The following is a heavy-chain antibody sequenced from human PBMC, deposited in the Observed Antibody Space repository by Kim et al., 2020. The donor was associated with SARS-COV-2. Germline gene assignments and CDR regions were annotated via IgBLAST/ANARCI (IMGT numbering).Heavy chain of an antibody. D-gene: IGHD3-9*01. CDR2: MIPMFGTT. Sequence: SVKVSCKAAGGTFSTYALTWVRQVPGQGLEWMGGMIPMFGTTNFPQKFQGRVTLTADTSTATAYMELRGLTSEDTAVYYCARDFYDILTGNYHFDQWGQGTLVTVSA. CDR1: GGTFSTYA. CDR3: ARDFYDILTGNYHFDQ. J-gene: IGHJ4*01. V-gene: IGHV1-69*06.